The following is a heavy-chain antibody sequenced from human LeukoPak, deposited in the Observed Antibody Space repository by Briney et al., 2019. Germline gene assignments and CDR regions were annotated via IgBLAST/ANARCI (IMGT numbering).Heavy chain of an antibody. V-gene: IGHV3-23*01. Sequence: GGSLRLSCATSGFTFSSYGMTWVRQAPGKGLEWVSAISGSGGSTYYADSVKGRFTISRDNSKNTLYLQMNSLRAEDTAVYYCAKLATLYSSGSSYWGQGTLVTVSS. D-gene: IGHD6-19*01. CDR2: ISGSGGST. CDR1: GFTFSSYG. CDR3: AKLATLYSSGSSY. J-gene: IGHJ4*02.